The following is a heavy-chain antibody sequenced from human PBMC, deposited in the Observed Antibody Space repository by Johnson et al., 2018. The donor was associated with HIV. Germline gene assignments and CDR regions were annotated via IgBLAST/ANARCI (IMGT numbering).Heavy chain of an antibody. CDR2: ISYDGTYK. CDR3: VRVRGHSGYDIDDDAFDI. Sequence: QVLLVESGGGVVQPGRSLRLSCAASGFTFTTYALHWVRRAPGKGLECVAVISYDGTYKYYADSVKGRFTISRDNSGNTLYLEMNSLRAEDTAVYYCVRVRGHSGYDIDDDAFDIWGQGTMVTVSP. D-gene: IGHD5-12*01. CDR1: GFTFTTYA. J-gene: IGHJ3*02. V-gene: IGHV3-30*04.